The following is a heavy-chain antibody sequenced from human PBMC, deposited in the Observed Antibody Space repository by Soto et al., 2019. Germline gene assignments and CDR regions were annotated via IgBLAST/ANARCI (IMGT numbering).Heavy chain of an antibody. J-gene: IGHJ6*02. Sequence: QVQVVQSGVEVRRPGSSVKVSCKASGDTFKNCVISWVRQAPGQGLEWMGGIIPLFGTTDFAQRCQGRLTITTDESTTTGYMELSRLRSEDTATYYCAAELGFGKLSVVWGQGNTLIVSS. CDR3: AAELGFGKLSVV. D-gene: IGHD3-10*01. CDR1: GDTFKNCV. CDR2: IIPLFGTT. V-gene: IGHV1-69*01.